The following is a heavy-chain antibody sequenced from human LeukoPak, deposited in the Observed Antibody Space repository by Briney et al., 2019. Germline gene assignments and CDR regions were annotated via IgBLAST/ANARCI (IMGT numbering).Heavy chain of an antibody. J-gene: IGHJ4*02. CDR3: ARGSSPGSGYDFIIFDY. D-gene: IGHD5-12*01. CDR2: MNPNSGST. Sequence: GASVKVSCKASGYTFTSYDINWVRQATGQGLEWMGWMNPNSGSTGYAQKFQGRVTMTRNTSISTAYMELSSLRSEDTAVYYCARGSSPGSGYDFIIFDYWGQGTLVTVSS. CDR1: GYTFTSYD. V-gene: IGHV1-8*01.